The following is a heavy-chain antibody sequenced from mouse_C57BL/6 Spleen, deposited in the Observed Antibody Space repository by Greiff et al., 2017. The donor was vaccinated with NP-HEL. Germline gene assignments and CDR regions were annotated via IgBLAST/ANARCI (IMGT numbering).Heavy chain of an antibody. CDR3: ARLMDGYYFDY. Sequence: QLQQPGAELVKPGASVKLSCKASGYTFTSYWMHWVKQRPGQGLEWIGMIHPNSGSTNYNEKFKSKATLTVDKSSSTAYMHLSSLTSEDSEVYYCARLMDGYYFDYWGQGTTLTVSS. D-gene: IGHD2-3*01. CDR2: IHPNSGST. CDR1: GYTFTSYW. V-gene: IGHV1-64*01. J-gene: IGHJ2*01.